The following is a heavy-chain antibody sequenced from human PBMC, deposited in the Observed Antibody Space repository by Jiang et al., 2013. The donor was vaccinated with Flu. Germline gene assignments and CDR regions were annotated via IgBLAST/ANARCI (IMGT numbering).Heavy chain of an antibody. CDR3: ARRSPTDY. CDR2: INPNTGSP. D-gene: IGHD3-16*02. V-gene: IGHV7-4-1*02. J-gene: IGHJ4*02. CDR1: GYSFTTYS. Sequence: VQSGSELKKPGASVKISCKTSGYSFTTYSINWVRQAPGQGLEWMGWINPNTGSPIYAQGFTGRFVFSLGTSVGTAYLQINNLEAEDTAVYFCARRSPTDYWGQGTLVTVSS.